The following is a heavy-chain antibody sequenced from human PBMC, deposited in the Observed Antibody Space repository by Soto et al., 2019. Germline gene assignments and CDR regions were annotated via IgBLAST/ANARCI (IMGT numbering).Heavy chain of an antibody. V-gene: IGHV1-2*04. CDR1: GYTFTGYY. CDR2: INPNSGGT. Sequence: ASVKVSCKASGYTFTGYYMHRVRQAPGQGLEWMGWINPNSGGTNYAQKFQGWVTMTRDTSISTAYMELSRLRSDDTAVYYCARDRRDYGDSNYYYGMDVWGQGTTVTVSS. D-gene: IGHD4-17*01. CDR3: ARDRRDYGDSNYYYGMDV. J-gene: IGHJ6*02.